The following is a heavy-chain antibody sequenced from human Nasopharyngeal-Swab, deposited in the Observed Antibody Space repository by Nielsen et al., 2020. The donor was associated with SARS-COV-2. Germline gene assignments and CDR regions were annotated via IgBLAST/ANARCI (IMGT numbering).Heavy chain of an antibody. CDR1: GGTFSSYA. CDR2: IIPIFGTA. Sequence: SVKVSCKASGGTFSSYAISWVRQAPGQGLEWMGGIIPIFGTANYAQKFQGRVTITADESTSTAYMELSSLRSEDTAVYYCASGGLVRNYYYYYYMDVWGKGTTVHRLL. V-gene: IGHV1-69*13. CDR3: ASGGLVRNYYYYYYMDV. J-gene: IGHJ6*03. D-gene: IGHD6-6*01.